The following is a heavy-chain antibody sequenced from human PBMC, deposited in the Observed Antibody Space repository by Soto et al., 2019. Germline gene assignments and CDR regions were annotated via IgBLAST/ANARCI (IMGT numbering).Heavy chain of an antibody. Sequence: GGSLRLSCAASGFTFSDYYMSWIRQAPGKGLEWVAYISSSGTIYYGDSVMGRFTISRDNAKNTLFLQIDSLRAEDTALYYCASSIVGATRFDYWGQGALVTVSS. CDR1: GFTFSDYY. CDR3: ASSIVGATRFDY. D-gene: IGHD1-26*01. CDR2: ISSSGTI. V-gene: IGHV3-11*01. J-gene: IGHJ4*02.